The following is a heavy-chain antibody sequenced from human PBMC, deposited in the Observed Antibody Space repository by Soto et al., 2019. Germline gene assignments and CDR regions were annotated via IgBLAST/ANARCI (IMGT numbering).Heavy chain of an antibody. CDR1: GLNLTTFG. J-gene: IGHJ6*01. D-gene: IGHD3-10*01. CDR2: ISNDGSHF. Sequence: VGSLRLSCVVSGLNLTTFGMHWVRQAPGRGLEWMAVISNDGSHFYYADSVKGRFTISRDNSKNTLYLQMINLRPDDTGVYYCAKWARDSGDYYYYGVDVWGQGTTVTVSS. V-gene: IGHV3-30*18. CDR3: AKWARDSGDYYYYGVDV.